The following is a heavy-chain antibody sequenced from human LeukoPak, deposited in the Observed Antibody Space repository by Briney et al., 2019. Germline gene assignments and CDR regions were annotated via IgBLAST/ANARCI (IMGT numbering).Heavy chain of an antibody. Sequence: ASVKVSCKASGYTFTSYDINWVRQATGQGREWMGWMNPNSGNTGYAQKFQGRVTMTRNTSIRTAYIELSSLRSEDTAVYSCARGRGSSWYGGYWGQGTLVTVSS. CDR1: GYTFTSYD. CDR2: MNPNSGNT. D-gene: IGHD6-13*01. J-gene: IGHJ4*02. V-gene: IGHV1-8*01. CDR3: ARGRGSSWYGGY.